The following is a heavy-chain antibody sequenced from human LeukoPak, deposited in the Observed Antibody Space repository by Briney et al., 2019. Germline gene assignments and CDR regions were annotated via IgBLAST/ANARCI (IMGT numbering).Heavy chain of an antibody. Sequence: PSETPSLTGTVSGGFISDYYWSWIRQSPGKGLEWIGYIYKSGTTNYNPSLKSRVTISVDTSKNQFSLKLSSVTAADTAVYYCATAVTPMVMDYWGQGTLVTVSS. CDR1: GGFISDYY. CDR3: ATAVTPMVMDY. CDR2: IYKSGTT. V-gene: IGHV4-59*01. D-gene: IGHD5-18*01. J-gene: IGHJ4*02.